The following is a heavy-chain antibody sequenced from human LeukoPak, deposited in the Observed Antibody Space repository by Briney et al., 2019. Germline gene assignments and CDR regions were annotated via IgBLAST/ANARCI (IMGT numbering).Heavy chain of an antibody. Sequence: SETLSLTCAVYGGSFSGYYWSWLRQPPGKGLEWIGEINHSGSTNYNPSLKSRVTISVDTSKNQFSLKLSSVTAADTAVYYCNIVATMELKNIDYWGQGTLVTVSS. CDR3: NIVATMELKNIDY. D-gene: IGHD5-12*01. CDR1: GGSFSGYY. CDR2: INHSGST. V-gene: IGHV4-34*01. J-gene: IGHJ4*02.